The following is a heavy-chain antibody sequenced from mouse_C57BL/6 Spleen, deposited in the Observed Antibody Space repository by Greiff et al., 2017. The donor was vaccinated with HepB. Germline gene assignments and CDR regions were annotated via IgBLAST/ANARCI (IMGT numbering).Heavy chain of an antibody. Sequence: QVQLQQPGAELVKPGASVKLSCKASGYTFTSYWMQWVKQRPGQGLEWIGEIDPSDSYTNYNQKFKGKATLTVDTSSSTAYMQLSSLTSEDSAVYYCARRNKNYYDYDIWYFDVWGTGTTVTVSS. CDR1: GYTFTSYW. CDR2: IDPSDSYT. CDR3: ARRNKNYYDYDIWYFDV. J-gene: IGHJ1*03. D-gene: IGHD2-4*01. V-gene: IGHV1-50*01.